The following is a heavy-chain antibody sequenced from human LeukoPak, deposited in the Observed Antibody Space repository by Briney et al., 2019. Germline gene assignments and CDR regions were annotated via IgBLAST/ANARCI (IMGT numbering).Heavy chain of an antibody. D-gene: IGHD2-15*01. Sequence: GGSLRLSCAASGFTVSSNYMSWVRQAPGKGLEWVSVIYSGGSTYYADSVKGRFTISRDNSKNTPYFQINSLRAEATPVYYCARSAVASPPPFDYWGQGTLVTVSS. J-gene: IGHJ4*02. V-gene: IGHV3-53*01. CDR1: GFTVSSNY. CDR3: ARSAVASPPPFDY. CDR2: IYSGGST.